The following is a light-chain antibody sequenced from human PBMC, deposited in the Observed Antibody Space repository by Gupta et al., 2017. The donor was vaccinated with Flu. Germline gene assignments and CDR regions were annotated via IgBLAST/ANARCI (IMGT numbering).Light chain of an antibody. Sequence: QSVSTQPPSASAAPGPRVTISCFCTGSNIGKNPVHWYQQLPGAAPKLLIYSFSQRPSGVPDRFSGSKAATSAFLAISGLQSDDEADYYCSAWDDSLNGHYVFGTGTTVTVL. CDR3: SAWDDSLNGHYV. J-gene: IGLJ1*01. V-gene: IGLV1-44*01. CDR1: GSNIGKNP. CDR2: SFS.